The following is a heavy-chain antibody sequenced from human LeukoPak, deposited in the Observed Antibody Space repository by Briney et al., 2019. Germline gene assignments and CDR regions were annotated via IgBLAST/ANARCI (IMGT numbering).Heavy chain of an antibody. CDR2: IYYSGST. CDR1: GGSISSGGYY. Sequence: SETLSLTCTVSGGSISSGGYYWSWIRQHPGKGLEWIGYIYYSGSTNYNPSLKSRVTISVDTSKNQFSLKLSSVTAADTAVYYCARDYDSSGYGAFDIWGQGTMVTVSS. J-gene: IGHJ3*02. CDR3: ARDYDSSGYGAFDI. D-gene: IGHD3-22*01. V-gene: IGHV4-61*08.